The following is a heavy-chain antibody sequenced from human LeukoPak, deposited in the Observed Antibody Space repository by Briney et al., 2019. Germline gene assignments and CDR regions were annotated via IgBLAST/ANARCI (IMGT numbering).Heavy chain of an antibody. CDR2: ISAYNGNT. CDR1: GYTFTSYG. D-gene: IGHD3-10*01. V-gene: IGHV1-18*01. CDR3: ARDTTMVRGVSREEYYYYGMDV. Sequence: ASVKVSCKASGYTFTSYGISWVRQAPGQGLEWMGWISAYNGNTNYAQKLQGRVTMTTDTSTSTAYMELRSLRSDDTAVYYCARDTTMVRGVSREEYYYYGMDVWGQGTTVTVSS. J-gene: IGHJ6*02.